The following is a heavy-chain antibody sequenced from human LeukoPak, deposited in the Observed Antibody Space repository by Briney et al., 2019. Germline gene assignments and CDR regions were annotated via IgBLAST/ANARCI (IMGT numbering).Heavy chain of an antibody. J-gene: IGHJ6*03. CDR3: ARVLRAPYCSSTSCYKGGYYYYYYMDV. V-gene: IGHV4-34*01. Sequence: SETLSLTCAVFGGSFSGHYWSWIRQPPGKGLEWIGEINHSGSTNHNPSLKSRVTISVDTSKNQFSLKLSSVTAADTAVYYCARVLRAPYCSSTSCYKGGYYYYYYMDVWGKGTTVTISS. D-gene: IGHD2-2*02. CDR2: INHSGST. CDR1: GGSFSGHY.